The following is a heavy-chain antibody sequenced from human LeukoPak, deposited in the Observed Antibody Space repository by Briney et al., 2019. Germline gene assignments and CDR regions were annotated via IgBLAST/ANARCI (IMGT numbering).Heavy chain of an antibody. V-gene: IGHV3-21*01. Sequence: GSLRLSCAASGFTFSDYTMNWVRQAPGKGLEWVSSTSSSSSYIYFANSVRGRFTTYRDNARNSLYLQMNSLRAEDTAVYYCAKDSPSRTATTEVPVDYWGQGTLVTVHS. CDR3: AKDSPSRTATTEVPVDY. J-gene: IGHJ4*02. CDR2: TSSSSSYI. D-gene: IGHD5-24*01. CDR1: GFTFSDYT.